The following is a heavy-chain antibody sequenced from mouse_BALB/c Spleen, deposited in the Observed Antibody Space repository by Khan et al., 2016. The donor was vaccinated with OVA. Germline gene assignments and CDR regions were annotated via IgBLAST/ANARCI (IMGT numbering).Heavy chain of an antibody. J-gene: IGHJ4*01. CDR3: AKGVWSYYYALDY. CDR2: IWGGGST. V-gene: IGHV2-6-5*01. Sequence: QVQLKESGPGLVAPSQSLSITCTVSGFSLTDYGVSWIRQPPGKGLEWLGVIWGGGSTYYNSALKSRLSISKDNSKSHVFLKMSSPQTDDTAMYYCAKGVWSYYYALDYWGQGTSVTVSS. CDR1: GFSLTDYG.